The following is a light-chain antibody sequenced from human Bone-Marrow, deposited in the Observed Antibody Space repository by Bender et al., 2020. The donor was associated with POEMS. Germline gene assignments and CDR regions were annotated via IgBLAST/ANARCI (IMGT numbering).Light chain of an antibody. CDR1: KLSDKY. J-gene: IGLJ2*01. CDR3: QAWESGVV. CDR2: QDS. V-gene: IGLV3-1*01. Sequence: SYELTQPPSVSVSPGQTASISCSGHKLSDKYVCWYQQKPGQSPLLVVYQDSKRPSGIPERFSGSNSGDTATLTISGTQAMDEADYFCQAWESGVVFGGGTMLTVL.